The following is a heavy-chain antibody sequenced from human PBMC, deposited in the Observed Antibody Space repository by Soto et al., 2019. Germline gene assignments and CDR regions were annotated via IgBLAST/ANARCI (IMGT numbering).Heavy chain of an antibody. CDR1: GFTFSDYW. Sequence: EVQLVESGGGLVQPGGSLRLSCAASGFTFSDYWMHWVRLVPGKGLPWVSRINPDGSRTNYADSVKGRFATYRDNAKNTVYLQMNSLRAEDTAVYYCARVKLGSYDWFDPWGQGTLVTVSS. CDR3: ARVKLGSYDWFDP. D-gene: IGHD3-16*01. CDR2: INPDGSRT. J-gene: IGHJ5*02. V-gene: IGHV3-74*01.